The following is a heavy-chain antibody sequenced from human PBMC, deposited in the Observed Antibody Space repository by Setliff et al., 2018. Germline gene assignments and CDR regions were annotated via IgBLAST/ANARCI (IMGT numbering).Heavy chain of an antibody. D-gene: IGHD3-16*01. V-gene: IGHV3-7*01. CDR3: SRQLGD. CDR1: GFTFSSYW. J-gene: IGHJ4*02. Sequence: PGGSLRLSCVASGFTFSSYWMDWVRQAPGKGLKWVANIKQDGSEKYYVDSVKGRFTISRDNAKNSLYLQINSLRVEDTAVYYCSRQLGDWGQGTPVTVSS. CDR2: IKQDGSEK.